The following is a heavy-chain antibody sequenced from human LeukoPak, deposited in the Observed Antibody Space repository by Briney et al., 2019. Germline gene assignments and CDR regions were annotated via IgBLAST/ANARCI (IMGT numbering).Heavy chain of an antibody. CDR3: ARVSYNWYYFDF. CDR1: GFTLSDHY. V-gene: IGHV3-72*01. D-gene: IGHD1-1*01. CDR2: TKNKAHGYTT. J-gene: IGHJ4*02. Sequence: GGSLRLSCAASGFTLSDHYMDWVRQAPGKGLEWVGRTKNKAHGYTTEYAASVEGRFTISRDDSKNSLYLQMNSLKTEDTAEYFCARVSYNWYYFDFWGQGTLVTVSS.